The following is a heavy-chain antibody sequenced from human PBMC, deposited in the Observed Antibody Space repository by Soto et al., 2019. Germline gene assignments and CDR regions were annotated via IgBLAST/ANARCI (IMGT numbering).Heavy chain of an antibody. J-gene: IGHJ4*02. CDR1: DGSIITYF. CDR3: ARGGQDFWSGPFDY. D-gene: IGHD3-3*01. CDR2: IDNSGNT. Sequence: SETLSLTCTVSDGSIITYFCNWIRHPAVKGLEWIGRIDNSGNTNYNPSLKSRVTMSADTSRNQFSLKLNSVTAADTAVYYCARGGQDFWSGPFDYWGQGALVTVSS. V-gene: IGHV4-4*07.